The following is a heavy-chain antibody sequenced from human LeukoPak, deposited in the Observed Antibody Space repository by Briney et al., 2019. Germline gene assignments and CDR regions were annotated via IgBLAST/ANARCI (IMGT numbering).Heavy chain of an antibody. Sequence: ASVKVSCKASGYTFTSYDINWVRQATGQGLEWMGWMNPNSGNTGYAQKFQGRVTITRNTSISTAYMELSSLRSEDTAVYYCARKYDFWSGNWFDPWGQGTLVTVSS. CDR1: GYTFTSYD. V-gene: IGHV1-8*03. D-gene: IGHD3-3*01. CDR2: MNPNSGNT. CDR3: ARKYDFWSGNWFDP. J-gene: IGHJ5*02.